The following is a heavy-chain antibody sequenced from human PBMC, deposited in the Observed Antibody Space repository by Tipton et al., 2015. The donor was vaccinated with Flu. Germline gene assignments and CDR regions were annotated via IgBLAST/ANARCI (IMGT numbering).Heavy chain of an antibody. CDR1: GGSFSGYY. V-gene: IGHV4-34*01. D-gene: IGHD3-10*01. Sequence: TLSLTCAVYGGSFSGYYWSWIRQPPGKGLEWIGEINHSGSTNYNPSLKSRVTISVDTSKNQFSLKLSSVTAADTAVYYCARATHNYGSGSLVYPWGQGTLVTVSS. CDR2: INHSGST. CDR3: ARATHNYGSGSLVYP. J-gene: IGHJ5*02.